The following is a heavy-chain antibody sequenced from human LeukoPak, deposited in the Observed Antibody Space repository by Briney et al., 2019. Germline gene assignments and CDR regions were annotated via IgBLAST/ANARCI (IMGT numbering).Heavy chain of an antibody. CDR2: TYWDDEK. CDR1: GFSFNSGGVG. D-gene: IGHD3/OR15-3a*01. CDR3: AHVTGYYTGTNWFDP. Sequence: SGPTLVNSTQTLTLTCSFSGFSFNSGGVGVVWIRQPPGKAPEGLALTYWDDEKRYSPTLKNQLTVTKDTSINQMVLSITNIDPLDTATYCCAHVTGYYTGTNWFDPWGQGTLVTVS. V-gene: IGHV2-5*02. J-gene: IGHJ5*02.